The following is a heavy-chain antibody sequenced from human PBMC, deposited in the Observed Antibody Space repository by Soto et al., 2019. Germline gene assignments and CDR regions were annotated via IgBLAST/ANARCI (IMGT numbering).Heavy chain of an antibody. CDR3: AQQLVPFARYYYYGMDV. D-gene: IGHD6-6*01. J-gene: IGHJ6*02. V-gene: IGHV4-59*02. CDR2: MYFGGSF. CDR1: GASVSTGY. Sequence: SETLSLTCTVSGASVSTGYWSWIRQPPGKGLEWIGFMYFGGSFNYNPSLKSRVTISVDTSKNQFSLKLSSVTAADTAVYYCAQQLVPFARYYYYGMDVWGQGTTVTVSS.